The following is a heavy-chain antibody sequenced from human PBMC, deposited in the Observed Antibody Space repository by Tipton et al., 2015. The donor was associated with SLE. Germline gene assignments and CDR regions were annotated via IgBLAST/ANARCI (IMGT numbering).Heavy chain of an antibody. D-gene: IGHD5-18*01. CDR2: IYYSGST. Sequence: TLSLTCTVSGGSISSSSYYWSWIRQPPGKGLEWIGYIYYSGSTNYNPSLKSRVTISVDTSKNQFSLKLSSVTAADTAVYYCARSDTAMVPFDYWGQGTLVTVSS. J-gene: IGHJ4*02. CDR3: ARSDTAMVPFDY. V-gene: IGHV4-61*01. CDR1: GGSISSSSYY.